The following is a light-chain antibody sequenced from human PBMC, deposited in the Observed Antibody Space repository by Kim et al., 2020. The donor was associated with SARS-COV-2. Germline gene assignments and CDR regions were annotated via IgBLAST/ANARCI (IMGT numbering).Light chain of an antibody. CDR1: QDISNS. Sequence: ADTGDRVTITCRASQDISNSLAWYQQKPGKAPELLIYDAFTLQSGVSPRFSGSRSGTDFTLTISSLQSEDFATYYCQQHYIYPRTFGGGTKVDIK. V-gene: IGKV1-8*01. CDR2: DAF. CDR3: QQHYIYPRT. J-gene: IGKJ4*01.